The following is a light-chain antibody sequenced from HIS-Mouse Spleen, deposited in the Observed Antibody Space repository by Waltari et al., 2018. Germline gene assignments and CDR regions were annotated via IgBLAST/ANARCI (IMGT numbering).Light chain of an antibody. V-gene: IGLV2-23*01. CDR3: CSYAGSSTWV. CDR1: SSDVGSYNL. CDR2: EGS. Sequence: QSALTQPASVSGSPGQSITISCTGTSSDVGSYNLVSWYQQHPGKAPKLMIYEGSKRHSGVSNRFSGSKSGNTASLTISGLQAEDEADYYCCSYAGSSTWVFGGGTKLTVL. J-gene: IGLJ3*02.